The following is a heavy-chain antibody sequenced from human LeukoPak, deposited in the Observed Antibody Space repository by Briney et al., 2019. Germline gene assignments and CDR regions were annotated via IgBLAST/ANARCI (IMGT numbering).Heavy chain of an antibody. J-gene: IGHJ3*01. CDR1: GYTFTGVY. Sequence: ASVTVSCKASGYTFTGVYIHWVRHAPGQGLEWMGRINPSSGDTNYEQNFQGRVTMAWDTSISTAYLDLSRLTSYDTAVYYCRLFHTPIFDLWGQGTLITVSS. CDR3: RLFHTPIFDL. CDR2: INPSSGDT. D-gene: IGHD3-3*01. V-gene: IGHV1-2*06.